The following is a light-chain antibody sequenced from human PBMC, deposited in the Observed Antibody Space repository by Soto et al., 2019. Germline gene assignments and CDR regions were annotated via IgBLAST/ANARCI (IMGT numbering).Light chain of an antibody. CDR1: QGVSSS. CDR3: LQYDNWPPWT. J-gene: IGKJ1*01. Sequence: EIVLTQSPGTLSLSPGERATLSCRASQGVSSSSLVWYQQRPGQAPRLLIYGASTRATGVPARFSGSGSGTEFTLTITSLQSEDFAIYYCLQYDNWPPWTFGQGTKVDIK. V-gene: IGKV3-15*01. CDR2: GAS.